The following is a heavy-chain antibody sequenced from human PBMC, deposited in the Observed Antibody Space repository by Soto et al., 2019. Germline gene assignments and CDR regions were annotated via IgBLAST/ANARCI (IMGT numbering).Heavy chain of an antibody. J-gene: IGHJ3*02. CDR3: AQRGLGNGFDI. Sequence: GGSLRLSCAASGFSFSCCAMSWVRQAPGKGLEWVSAISNTAVYTDYADSVKGRFTISRDNSKNTLYLQMSSLRAEDTAVYYCAQRGLGNGFDIWGQGKMVTV. D-gene: IGHD1-26*01. CDR2: ISNTAVYT. V-gene: IGHV3-23*01. CDR1: GFSFSCCA.